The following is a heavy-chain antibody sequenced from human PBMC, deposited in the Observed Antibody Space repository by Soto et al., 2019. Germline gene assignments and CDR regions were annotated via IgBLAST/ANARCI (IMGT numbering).Heavy chain of an antibody. V-gene: IGHV3-23*01. CDR2: ISGSGGST. CDR1: GFTFSRYA. CDR3: ALLDWLRHIDY. D-gene: IGHD3-9*01. Sequence: EVQLLESGGGLVQPGGSLRLSCATSGFTFSRYAMSWVRQAPGKGLEWVSAISGSGGSTYYADSVKGRFTISRDNSKNTLYLQMNSLRAEDTAVYYCALLDWLRHIDYWGQGTLVTGSS. J-gene: IGHJ4*02.